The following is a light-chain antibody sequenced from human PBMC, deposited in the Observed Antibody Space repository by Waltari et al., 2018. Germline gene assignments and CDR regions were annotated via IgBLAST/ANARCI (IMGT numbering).Light chain of an antibody. CDR2: AAS. Sequence: EIVVTQSPATVSVSPGERVTLSCRTSQSASGNFAWYQQKPGQPPRLLIYAASSRASGVPVRFSASGSGTEFTLTISSLQSEDSAVYYGQQYHNWPPLTFGGGTKVEIK. J-gene: IGKJ4*01. V-gene: IGKV3-15*01. CDR1: QSASGN. CDR3: QQYHNWPPLT.